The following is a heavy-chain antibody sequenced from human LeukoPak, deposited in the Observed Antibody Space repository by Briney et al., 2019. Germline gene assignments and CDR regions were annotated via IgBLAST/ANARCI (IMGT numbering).Heavy chain of an antibody. CDR3: ARDQRGGPEGSASDGFDV. Sequence: ASVRVSCKASGYTFTNNFIHWVRQAPGQGLEWMGILNPRGGRTYYAQKFRGRITMTMDTFTATVNMEVSSLGIEDTAIYYCARDQRGGPEGSASDGFDVWGQGTMVTVSS. CDR1: GYTFTNNF. CDR2: LNPRGGRT. D-gene: IGHD6-6*01. J-gene: IGHJ3*01. V-gene: IGHV1-46*01.